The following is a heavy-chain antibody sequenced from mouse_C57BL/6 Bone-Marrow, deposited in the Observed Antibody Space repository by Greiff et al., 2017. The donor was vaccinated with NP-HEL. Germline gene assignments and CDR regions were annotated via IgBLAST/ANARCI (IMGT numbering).Heavy chain of an antibody. CDR2: IDPENGYT. D-gene: IGHD2-2*01. CDR1: GFNITDDY. J-gene: IGHJ3*01. V-gene: IGHV14-4*01. Sequence: EVQLQQSGAELVRPGASVKLSCTASGFNITDDYMHWVKQRPEQGLEWIGWIDPENGYTDYASKFQGKATITADTSSNTTYLQLSSLTSEDTAVYYSSDGYDWFAYWGQGTLVTVSA. CDR3: SDGYDWFAY.